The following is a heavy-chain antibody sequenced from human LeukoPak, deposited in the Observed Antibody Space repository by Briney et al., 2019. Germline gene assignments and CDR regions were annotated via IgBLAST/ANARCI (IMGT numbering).Heavy chain of an antibody. CDR2: ISSSSSYI. D-gene: IGHD3-16*02. V-gene: IGHV3-21*01. J-gene: IGHJ4*02. CDR3: ARDLAGGYTA. Sequence: GGSLRLSCAASGLTFSSYSMNWVRQAPGKGLEWVSSISSSSSYIYYADSVKGRFTISRDNAKNSLYLQMNSLRAEDTAVYYCARDLAGGYTAWGQGTLVTVSS. CDR1: GLTFSSYS.